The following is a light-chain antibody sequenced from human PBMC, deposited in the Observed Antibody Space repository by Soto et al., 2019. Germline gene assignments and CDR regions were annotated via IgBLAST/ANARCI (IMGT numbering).Light chain of an antibody. CDR1: QSISSW. CDR2: KAS. Sequence: DIQMTQSPSTLSASVGDRVTITCRASQSISSWLAWYQQNPGKAPTLLIYKASTLQSGVPSRFSGSGSGPEFTLAISSLQPDDVATYYCQQYTDNWTFGQGTKVEIK. J-gene: IGKJ1*01. CDR3: QQYTDNWT. V-gene: IGKV1-5*03.